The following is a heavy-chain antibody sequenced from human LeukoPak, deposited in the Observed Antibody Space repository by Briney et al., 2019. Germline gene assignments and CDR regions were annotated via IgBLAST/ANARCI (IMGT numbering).Heavy chain of an antibody. CDR3: ARGSRARSGWYNYYYYYMDV. CDR1: GGTFNNYA. V-gene: IGHV1-69*06. CDR2: IIPIFGTA. J-gene: IGHJ6*03. D-gene: IGHD6-19*01. Sequence: ASVKVSCKASGGTFNNYAISWVRQAPGEGLEWMGGIIPIFGTANYAQKFQGRVTITADKSTNTAYMELNSLRSEDTAVYYCARGSRARSGWYNYYYYYMDVWGKGTTVTVSS.